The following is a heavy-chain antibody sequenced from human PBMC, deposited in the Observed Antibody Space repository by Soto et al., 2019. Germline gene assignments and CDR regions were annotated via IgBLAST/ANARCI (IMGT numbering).Heavy chain of an antibody. V-gene: IGHV1-3*01. CDR2: ITAGAGYT. Sequence: ASVKVSCKASGYTFTAHSIHWVRQAPGQRLEWLGWITAGAGYTDYSQNFHGRVTITRDTSASTVYMELSSLISEDTAIYYCARENPPQSGSFYDYWGQGTLVTVSS. CDR3: ARENPPQSGSFYDY. CDR1: GYTFTAHS. J-gene: IGHJ4*02. D-gene: IGHD1-26*01.